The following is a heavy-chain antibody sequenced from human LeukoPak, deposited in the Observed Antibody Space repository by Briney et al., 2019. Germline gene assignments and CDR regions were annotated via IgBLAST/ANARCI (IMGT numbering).Heavy chain of an antibody. V-gene: IGHV3-30*18. D-gene: IGHD5-18*01. CDR1: GFTFSSYG. CDR2: ISYDGSNK. CDR3: AEGGLYSYGTKLDY. Sequence: PGRSLRLSCAASGFTFSSYGMHWVRQAPGKGLEWVAVISYDGSNKYYADSVKGRFTISRDNSKNTLYLQMNSLRAEDTAVYYCAEGGLYSYGTKLDYWGQGTLVTVSS. J-gene: IGHJ4*02.